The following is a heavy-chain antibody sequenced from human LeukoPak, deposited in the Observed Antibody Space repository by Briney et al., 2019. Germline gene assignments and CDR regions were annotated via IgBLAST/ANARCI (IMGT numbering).Heavy chain of an antibody. Sequence: ASVNVSCKASGYTFTGYYMHWVRQAPGQGLEWMGWINSNTGGTNYAHKFQGRVTMTRDTSISTAYMELSRLTSDDTAVYYCARGGGSYFDAFDIWGQGTMVTVSS. CDR1: GYTFTGYY. V-gene: IGHV1-2*07. CDR3: ARGGGSYFDAFDI. CDR2: INSNTGGT. D-gene: IGHD1-26*01. J-gene: IGHJ3*02.